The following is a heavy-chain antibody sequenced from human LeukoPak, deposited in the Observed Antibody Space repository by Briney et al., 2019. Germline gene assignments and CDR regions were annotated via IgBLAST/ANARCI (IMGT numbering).Heavy chain of an antibody. CDR3: ARETRSGGSLLRGNWFDP. CDR1: GGSISSGSYY. CDR2: IYTSGST. V-gene: IGHV4-61*02. J-gene: IGHJ5*02. Sequence: SQTLSLTCTVSGGSISSGSYYWTWLRQPAGTGLEWIGRIYTSGSTNYNPSLKSRVTISVDTSKNQFSLKLSSVTAADTAVYYCARETRSGGSLLRGNWFDPWGQGTLVTVSS. D-gene: IGHD2-15*01.